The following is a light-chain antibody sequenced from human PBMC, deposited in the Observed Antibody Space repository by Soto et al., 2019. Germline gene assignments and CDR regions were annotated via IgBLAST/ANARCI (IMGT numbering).Light chain of an antibody. CDR2: AAS. Sequence: IQLTQSPSSLSASVGDSVTITCRASQDIRSALGWYQQRPGKAPKLLIYAASNFQSGVPSRFSGSGSKTDFTLTISSLQPEDFATYYCQQSYTTPVTCGQGTKG. CDR3: QQSYTTPVT. J-gene: IGKJ1*01. CDR1: QDIRSA. V-gene: IGKV1-39*01.